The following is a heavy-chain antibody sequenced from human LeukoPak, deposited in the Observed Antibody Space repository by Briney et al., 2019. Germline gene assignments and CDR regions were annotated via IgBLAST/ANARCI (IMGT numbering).Heavy chain of an antibody. V-gene: IGHV1-18*01. Sequence: ASVKVSCKASGYTFTSYGISWVRQAPGQGLEWMGWISAYNGNTNYAQKLQGRVTMTTDTSTSTAYMELRSLRSDDTAVYYCARDLPSANYYDSSGYQPGVYWGQGTLVTVSS. D-gene: IGHD3-22*01. CDR2: ISAYNGNT. CDR3: ARDLPSANYYDSSGYQPGVY. J-gene: IGHJ4*02. CDR1: GYTFTSYG.